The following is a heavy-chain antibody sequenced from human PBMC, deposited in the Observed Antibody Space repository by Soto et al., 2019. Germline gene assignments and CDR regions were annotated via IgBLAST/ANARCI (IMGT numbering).Heavy chain of an antibody. CDR2: IVVGSGDT. CDR3: AADGPRSGWYNMYNYYGMDV. J-gene: IGHJ6*02. CDR1: GLTFSRSA. Sequence: SVKVSCKASGLTFSRSAVQWVRQARGQPLEWIGWIVVGSGDTNYAQKFQERVTITGDMSTATTYMELSSLRSADTAVYYCAADGPRSGWYNMYNYYGMDVWGQGTTVTVSS. D-gene: IGHD6-19*01. V-gene: IGHV1-58*01.